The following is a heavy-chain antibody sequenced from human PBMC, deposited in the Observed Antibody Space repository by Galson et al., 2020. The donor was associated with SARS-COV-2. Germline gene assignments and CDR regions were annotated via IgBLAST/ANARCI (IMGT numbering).Heavy chain of an antibody. CDR3: ARDHQPSYYDFWSGYPGPLGPDYYYYMDV. D-gene: IGHD3-3*01. CDR1: GFTFSSYS. Sequence: GGSLRLSCAASGFTFSSYSMNWVRQAPGKGLEWVSYISSSSSTIYYADSVKGRFPISRDNAKNSLYLQMNSLRAEDTAVYYCARDHQPSYYDFWSGYPGPLGPDYYYYMDVWGKGTTVTVSS. V-gene: IGHV3-48*04. J-gene: IGHJ6*03. CDR2: ISSSSSTI.